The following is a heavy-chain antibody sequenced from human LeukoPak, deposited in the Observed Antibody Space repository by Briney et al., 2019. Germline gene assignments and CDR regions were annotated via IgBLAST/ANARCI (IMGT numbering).Heavy chain of an antibody. CDR3: ARVVSSGYYLGAYYYYYMDV. J-gene: IGHJ6*03. CDR2: IYYRGST. CDR1: GGSISSYY. V-gene: IGHV4-59*01. D-gene: IGHD3-3*01. Sequence: PSETLSLTCTVSGGSISSYYWSWIRQPPGKGLEWIGYIYYRGSTNYNPSLKSRITISVDTSKNQFSLKLSSVTAADTAVYYCARVVSSGYYLGAYYYYYMDVWGKGTTVTVSS.